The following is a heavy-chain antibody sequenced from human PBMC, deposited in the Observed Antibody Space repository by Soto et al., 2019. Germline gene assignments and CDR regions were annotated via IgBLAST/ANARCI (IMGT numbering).Heavy chain of an antibody. V-gene: IGHV1-18*01. J-gene: IGHJ4*02. Sequence: QVQLVQSGAEVKKPGASVKVSCKACVYTFTSYGIRWVRQARAQVLEWMGWISAYNGNTNEAQKLQGRVTMTTYTATRTAPMELRRLRSDDTAVYYWAGCTTVETGGYWGQGTLVTVSS. CDR1: VYTFTSYG. D-gene: IGHD4-17*01. CDR3: AGCTTVETGGY. CDR2: ISAYNGNT.